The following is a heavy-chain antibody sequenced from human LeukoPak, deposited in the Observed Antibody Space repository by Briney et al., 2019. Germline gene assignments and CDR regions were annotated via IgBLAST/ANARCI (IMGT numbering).Heavy chain of an antibody. J-gene: IGHJ4*02. Sequence: GGSLRLSCAASGFAFSSYAMSWVRQAPGKGLEWVSAISGSGGSTYYADSVKGRFTISRDNSKNTLYPQMNSLRAEDTAVYYCAKPYSSGYWYYFDYWGQGTLVTVSS. CDR2: ISGSGGST. CDR1: GFAFSSYA. CDR3: AKPYSSGYWYYFDY. V-gene: IGHV3-23*01. D-gene: IGHD3-22*01.